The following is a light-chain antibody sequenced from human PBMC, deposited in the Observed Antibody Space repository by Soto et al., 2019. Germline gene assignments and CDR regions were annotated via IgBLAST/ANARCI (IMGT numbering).Light chain of an antibody. J-gene: IGLJ1*01. CDR1: SGDIGSYNR. V-gene: IGLV2-14*01. Sequence: QSVLTQPASVSGSPGQSITISCTGTSGDIGSYNRVSWYQQHPGKAPKLIIYEVTDRPSGVSNRFSGSKSVYTASLTISRLQTEDEADYFCTSSTIDSRYVFGTGTKLTVL. CDR2: EVT. CDR3: TSSTIDSRYV.